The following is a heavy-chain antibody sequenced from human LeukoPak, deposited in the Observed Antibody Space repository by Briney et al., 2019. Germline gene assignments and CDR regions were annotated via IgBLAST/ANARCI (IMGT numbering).Heavy chain of an antibody. J-gene: IGHJ4*02. D-gene: IGHD3-10*01. CDR1: GFIFRNHG. Sequence: GGTLRLSCAASGFIFRNHGMNWVRQAPGKGLEWVSSISSSSSYIYYADSVKGRFTISRHNAKNSLYLQMNSLRAEDTAVYYCARVLMSGYSGSGSYYEYGFDSWGQGTLVTVSS. V-gene: IGHV3-21*01. CDR2: ISSSSSYI. CDR3: ARVLMSGYSGSGSYYEYGFDS.